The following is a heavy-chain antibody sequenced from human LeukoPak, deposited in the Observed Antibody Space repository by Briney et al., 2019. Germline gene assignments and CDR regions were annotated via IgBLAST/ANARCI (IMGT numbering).Heavy chain of an antibody. D-gene: IGHD2-2*01. CDR2: INHSGST. CDR1: GGSFSGYY. Sequence: RTSETLSLTCAVYGGSFSGYYWSWIRQPPGKGLEWIGEINHSGSTNYNPSLKSRVTISVDTSKNQFSLKLSSVTAADTAVYYCARVIVVVPAAMPPSFYYYYYGMDVWGQGTTVTVSS. CDR3: ARVIVVVPAAMPPSFYYYYYGMDV. J-gene: IGHJ6*02. V-gene: IGHV4-34*01.